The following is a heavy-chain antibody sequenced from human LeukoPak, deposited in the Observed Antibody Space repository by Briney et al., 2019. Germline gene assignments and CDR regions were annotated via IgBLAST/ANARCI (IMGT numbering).Heavy chain of an antibody. CDR3: ARGQLLWFGERAGYFDY. CDR1: GYTFTSYG. V-gene: IGHV1-18*01. Sequence: ASVKVSCKASGYTFTSYGISWVRQAPGQGLEWMGWISAYNGNTNYAQKLQGRVTMTTDTSTSTAYMELRSPRSDDTAVYYCARGQLLWFGERAGYFDYWGQGTLVTVSS. CDR2: ISAYNGNT. J-gene: IGHJ4*02. D-gene: IGHD3-10*01.